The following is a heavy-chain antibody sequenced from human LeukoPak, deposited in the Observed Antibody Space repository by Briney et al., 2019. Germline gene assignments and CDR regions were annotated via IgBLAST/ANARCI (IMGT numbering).Heavy chain of an antibody. CDR1: GCTFSSYA. CDR3: ARGTRYYYYYYMDV. J-gene: IGHJ6*03. Sequence: ASVKVSCKASGCTFSSYAISWVRQAPGQGLEWMGGIIPIFGTANYAQKFQGRVTITADESTSTAYMELSSLRSEDTAVYYCARGTRYYYYYYMDVWGKGTTVTISS. CDR2: IIPIFGTA. V-gene: IGHV1-69*13.